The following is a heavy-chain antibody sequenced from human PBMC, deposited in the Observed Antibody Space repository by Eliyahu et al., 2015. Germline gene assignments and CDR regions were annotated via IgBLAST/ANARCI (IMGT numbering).Heavy chain of an antibody. J-gene: IGHJ6*02. CDR2: ILPFDGPA. D-gene: IGHD3-10*01. Sequence: QVHLVQSGAEVKKPGASLKVSCKASGYSLTDLYIHWVRQAPGEGFEWLGWILPFDGPAKYSKKYEGRVTLTFDRSTSTAYMELRGLTSADTAIYYCGREVATVDHYGVDLWGQGTTVT. CDR3: GREVATVDHYGVDL. CDR1: GYSLTDLY. V-gene: IGHV1-2*02.